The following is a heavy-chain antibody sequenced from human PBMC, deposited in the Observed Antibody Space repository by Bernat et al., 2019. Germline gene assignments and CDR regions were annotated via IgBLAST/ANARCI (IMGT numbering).Heavy chain of an antibody. J-gene: IGHJ6*02. CDR1: GFTFSSYS. D-gene: IGHD5-12*01. CDR2: ISSSRYI. V-gene: IGHV3-21*01. CDR3: TGVKGYDALEIGYYCGMDV. Sequence: EVQLVESGGGLVKPGGSLRLPCAASGFTFSSYSMNWVRQAPGKGLEWVSSISSSRYIYYADSVKGRFTIPSDNTKNSLYLKMNSLRAEDRAVYYCTGVKGYDALEIGYYCGMDVWGQGTTVTVSS.